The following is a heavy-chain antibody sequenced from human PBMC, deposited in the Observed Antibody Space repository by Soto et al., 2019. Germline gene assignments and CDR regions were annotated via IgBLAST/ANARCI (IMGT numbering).Heavy chain of an antibody. CDR2: ISYDGSNK. V-gene: IGHV3-30-3*01. D-gene: IGHD1-1*01. CDR1: GFTFSSYA. Sequence: QVQLVESGGGVVQPGRSLRLSCAASGFTFSSYAMHWVRQAPGKGLEWVAVISYDGSNKYYADSVKGRFTISRDNFKNTLYLQMNSLRAEDTAVYYCARGRTSDKGGNFDYWGQGTLVTVSS. J-gene: IGHJ4*02. CDR3: ARGRTSDKGGNFDY.